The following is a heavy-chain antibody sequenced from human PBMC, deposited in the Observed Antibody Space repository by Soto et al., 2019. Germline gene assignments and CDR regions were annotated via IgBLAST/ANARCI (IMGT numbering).Heavy chain of an antibody. V-gene: IGHV3-30*18. CDR1: GFSFSDFG. CDR3: AKETRSRAVTATRVNGMDV. CDR2: ISHDGSNQ. D-gene: IGHD2-21*02. Sequence: LRLSCAPSGFSFSDFGMHWVRQAPGKGLEWVAAISHDGSNQYYGDSVKGRFSISRDHSNNRLYLQMNNLKVEDSAIYYCAKETRSRAVTATRVNGMDVWGQGTTVTVSS. J-gene: IGHJ6*02.